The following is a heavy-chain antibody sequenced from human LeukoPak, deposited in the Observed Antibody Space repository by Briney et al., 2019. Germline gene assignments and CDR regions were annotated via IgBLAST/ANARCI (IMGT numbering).Heavy chain of an antibody. D-gene: IGHD3-16*01. Sequence: GGSLRLSCAASGFSVTTNYMTWVRQAPGKGLDWVSVIFSGTTTYYADSVKGRFAISRDNSKNTVYLQMNSLRGEDTAVYYCARLGKGLDGGVQNAFDNWGQGTMVIVSS. CDR3: ARLGKGLDGGVQNAFDN. V-gene: IGHV3-53*01. CDR2: IFSGTTT. J-gene: IGHJ3*02. CDR1: GFSVTTNY.